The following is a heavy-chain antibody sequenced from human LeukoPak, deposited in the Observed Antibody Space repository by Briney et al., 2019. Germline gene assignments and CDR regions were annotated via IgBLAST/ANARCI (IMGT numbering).Heavy chain of an antibody. V-gene: IGHV4-34*01. CDR3: ARALAGYSSGWANDY. Sequence: PSETLSLTCAVYGGSFSGYYWSWIRQPPGKGLEWIGEINHSGSTNYNPSLKSRVTISVDTSKNQFSLKLSSVTAADTAVYYCARALAGYSSGWANDYWGQGTLATVSS. D-gene: IGHD6-19*01. J-gene: IGHJ4*02. CDR2: INHSGST. CDR1: GGSFSGYY.